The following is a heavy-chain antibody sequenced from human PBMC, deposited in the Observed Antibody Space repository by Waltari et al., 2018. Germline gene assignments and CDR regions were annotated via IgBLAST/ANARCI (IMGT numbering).Heavy chain of an antibody. CDR2: IDMDGTPK. CDR3: ARDNRGSIDY. Sequence: EVQLVESGGGLVEPGGSLRLSCTASGFSFRHYWMHWVRQAPGRGLESVSLIDMDGTPKFYADPVKGRFTISRDNPRDTLYLQMNSLRPEDTAVYYCARDNRGSIDYWGQGALVTVSS. J-gene: IGHJ4*02. V-gene: IGHV3-74*01. CDR1: GFSFRHYW. D-gene: IGHD3-10*01.